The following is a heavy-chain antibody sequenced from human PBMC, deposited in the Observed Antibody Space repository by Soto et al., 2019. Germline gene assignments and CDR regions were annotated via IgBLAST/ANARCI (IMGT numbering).Heavy chain of an antibody. CDR3: ARDAYYDLWSGSKRWFDP. V-gene: IGHV1-18*01. J-gene: IGHJ5*02. CDR2: ISADNGNT. D-gene: IGHD3-3*01. Sequence: ASVKVSCKASGYAFTSYGISWVRQAPGQGLEGMGWISADNGNTNDAQKLQCRVTITTDKSTSTAYIELRSLRSDDTAVYYCARDAYYDLWSGSKRWFDPWSQGTLVHVSS. CDR1: GYAFTSYG.